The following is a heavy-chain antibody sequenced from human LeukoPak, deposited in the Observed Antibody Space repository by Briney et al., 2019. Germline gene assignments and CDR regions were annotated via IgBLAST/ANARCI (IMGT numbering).Heavy chain of an antibody. CDR2: INPNSGGT. Sequence: ASVKVSCKASGYTFTVYYMHWVRQAPGQGLEWMGWINPNSGGTNYAQKFQGRVTMTRDTSISTAYMELSRLRSDDTAVYYCARDFCSGGSCYSRFDYWGQGTLVTVSS. CDR3: ARDFCSGGSCYSRFDY. D-gene: IGHD2-15*01. J-gene: IGHJ4*02. CDR1: GYTFTVYY. V-gene: IGHV1-2*02.